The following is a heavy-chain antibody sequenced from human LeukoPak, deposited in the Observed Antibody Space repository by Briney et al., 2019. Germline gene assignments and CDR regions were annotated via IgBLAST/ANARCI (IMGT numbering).Heavy chain of an antibody. Sequence: SETLSLTCTVSGGSISSYYWSWIRQPPGRGLEWIGYIYSSGSTDYNPSLKSRVTISVDTSKSQFSLKLSSVTAADTAIYYCARDPSTFYFDYWGQGALVTISS. J-gene: IGHJ4*02. D-gene: IGHD3-16*01. V-gene: IGHV4-59*01. CDR3: ARDPSTFYFDY. CDR2: IYSSGST. CDR1: GGSISSYY.